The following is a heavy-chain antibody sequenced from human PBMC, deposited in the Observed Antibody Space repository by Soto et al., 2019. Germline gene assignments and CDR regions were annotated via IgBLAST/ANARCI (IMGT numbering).Heavy chain of an antibody. V-gene: IGHV1-46*03. D-gene: IGHD6-13*01. CDR2: INPSDGRT. J-gene: IGHJ5*02. Sequence: QVQLVQSGAQVKKPGASVKLSCKASGYVFTSFHMHWVRQAPGQGLEWMGMINPSDGRTEYAQKFQRRVTMTSDTSTITVYMVLHTLRSEDTAVYYCARAGINRLDPWGQGTLVTVSA. CDR1: GYVFTSFH. CDR3: ARAGINRLDP.